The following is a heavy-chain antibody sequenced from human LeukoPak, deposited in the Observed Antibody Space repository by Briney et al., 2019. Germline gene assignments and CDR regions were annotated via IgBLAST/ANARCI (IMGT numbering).Heavy chain of an antibody. CDR2: INGDGRNI. D-gene: IGHD5-12*01. Sequence: GGSLRLSCVASGFTFSSYWMHWVRQDPRKGLVWVSRINGDGRNINYADSVKGRFTISRDNAKNSLYLQMNSLRAEDTAVYYCVRDKVDIVATIKAFDIWGQGTMVTVSS. CDR3: VRDKVDIVATIKAFDI. V-gene: IGHV3-74*01. J-gene: IGHJ3*02. CDR1: GFTFSSYW.